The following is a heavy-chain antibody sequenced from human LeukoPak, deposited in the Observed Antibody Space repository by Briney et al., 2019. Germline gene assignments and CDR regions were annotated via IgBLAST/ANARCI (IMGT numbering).Heavy chain of an antibody. CDR3: AATRSCSSTSCYAFDI. D-gene: IGHD2-2*01. CDR1: GFTFSTYA. CDR2: VSDDGTST. V-gene: IGHV3-23*01. Sequence: GGSLRLSCAASGFTFSTYAMSWVRQAPGKGLEWVSAVSDDGTSTYYADSVKGRFTISRDNSKNTFYFQMNSLRAEDTAVYYCAATRSCSSTSCYAFDIWGQGTMVTVSS. J-gene: IGHJ3*02.